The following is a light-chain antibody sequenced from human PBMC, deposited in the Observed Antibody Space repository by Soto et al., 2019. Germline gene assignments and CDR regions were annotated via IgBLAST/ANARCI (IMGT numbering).Light chain of an antibody. CDR2: GAS. CDR1: QSVGSSY. Sequence: EIVLTQSPGTLSLSPGERATLSCRASQSVGSSYLAWYQQKRGQAPRLLIYGASTRASGIPDRFSGSGSGTEFTLTISSLQSEDFAVYYCQQYGSSGTFGQGTNVDIK. CDR3: QQYGSSGT. V-gene: IGKV3-20*01. J-gene: IGKJ1*01.